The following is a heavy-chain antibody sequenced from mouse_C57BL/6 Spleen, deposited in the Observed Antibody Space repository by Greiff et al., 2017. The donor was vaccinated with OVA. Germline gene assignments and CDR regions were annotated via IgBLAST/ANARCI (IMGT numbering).Heavy chain of an antibody. CDR2: IGPSDSET. CDR3: ARGGMDRAMDY. V-gene: IGHV1-52*01. Sequence: QVQLQQPGAELVRPGSSVKLSCKASGYTFTSYWMHWVKQRPIQGLEWIGNIGPSDSETHYNQKFKDKATLTVDKSSSTAYMQLSSLTSEDSAVYYCARGGMDRAMDYWGQGTSVTVSS. CDR1: GYTFTSYW. J-gene: IGHJ4*01. D-gene: IGHD2-10*02.